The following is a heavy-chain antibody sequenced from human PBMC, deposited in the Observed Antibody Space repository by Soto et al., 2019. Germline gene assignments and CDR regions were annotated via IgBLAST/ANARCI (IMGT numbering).Heavy chain of an antibody. V-gene: IGHV4-30-2*01. CDR1: GGSISSGGYS. D-gene: IGHD1-26*01. J-gene: IGHJ4*02. CDR3: ASGAESTLDY. Sequence: QLQLQESGSGLVKPSQTLSLTCAVSGGSISSGGYSWSWIRQPPGKGLEWIGYIDHSGSTYYNTSLKSRVTISVDRSKHQFSLKLSSVTAADTAVYYCASGAESTLDYWGQGTLVTVSS. CDR2: IDHSGST.